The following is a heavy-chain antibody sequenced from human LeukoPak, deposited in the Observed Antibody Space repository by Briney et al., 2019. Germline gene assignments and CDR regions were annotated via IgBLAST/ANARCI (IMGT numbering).Heavy chain of an antibody. V-gene: IGHV4-4*07. CDR2: MYISGST. CDR3: ARDTSSGWYYFDY. J-gene: IGHJ4*02. D-gene: IGHD6-19*01. Sequence: SETLSLTCTVSGVSISSYYWSWIRQPAGKGLEWIGRMYISGSTNYNPSLKSRVTMSVDTSKNQFSLKLSSVTAADMAVYYCARDTSSGWYYFDYWGQGTLVTVSS. CDR1: GVSISSYY.